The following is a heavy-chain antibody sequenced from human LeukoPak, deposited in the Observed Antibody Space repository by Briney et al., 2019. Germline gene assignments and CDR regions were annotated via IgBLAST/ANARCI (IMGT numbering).Heavy chain of an antibody. CDR1: GFTFSSQT. V-gene: IGHV3-30-3*01. J-gene: IGHJ4*02. D-gene: IGHD5-12*01. Sequence: GGSLRLSCAASGFTFSSQTMTWVRQAPGKGLEWVAVISYDGSNKYYADSVKGRFTISRDNSKNTLYLQMNSLRAEDTAVYYCARDEGVDIVATITEVGDYWGQGTLVTVSS. CDR2: ISYDGSNK. CDR3: ARDEGVDIVATITEVGDY.